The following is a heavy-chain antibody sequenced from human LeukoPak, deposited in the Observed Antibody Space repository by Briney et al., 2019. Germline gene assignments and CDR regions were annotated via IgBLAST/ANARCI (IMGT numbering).Heavy chain of an antibody. Sequence: SVKVSCKASGGTFSSYAISWVRQAPGQGLEWMGRIIPILGIANYAQKFQGRVTMTRDTSTSTVYMELSSLRSEDTALYYCARGNPTNYGDYLYYFDYWGQGTLVTVSS. D-gene: IGHD4-17*01. CDR1: GGTFSSYA. V-gene: IGHV1-69*04. CDR3: ARGNPTNYGDYLYYFDY. J-gene: IGHJ4*02. CDR2: IIPILGIA.